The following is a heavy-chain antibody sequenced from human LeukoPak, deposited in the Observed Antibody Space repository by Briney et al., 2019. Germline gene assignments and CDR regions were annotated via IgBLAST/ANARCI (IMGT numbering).Heavy chain of an antibody. Sequence: GESLKISCEGSGYNFSNCLIGWVRQLPGKGLEWMGIIYPGDSDTRYGPSFQGQVTISADKSISTAYLQWSSLKASDTAMYYCARHGGGGSGGNSGFDYWGQGTLVTVSS. J-gene: IGHJ4*02. CDR1: GYNFSNCL. D-gene: IGHD4-23*01. CDR2: IYPGDSDT. V-gene: IGHV5-51*01. CDR3: ARHGGGGSGGNSGFDY.